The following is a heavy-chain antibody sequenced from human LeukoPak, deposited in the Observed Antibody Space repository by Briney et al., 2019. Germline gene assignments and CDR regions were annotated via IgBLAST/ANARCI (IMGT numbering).Heavy chain of an antibody. J-gene: IGHJ4*02. Sequence: SETLSLTCTVSGGSISSYYWSWIRQPPGKGLEWIGYIYYSGSTNYNPSLKSRVTISVDTSKNQFSLKLSSVTAADTAVYYCARIELRGVIDYWGQGTLVTVSS. CDR2: IYYSGST. CDR1: GGSISSYY. D-gene: IGHD3-10*01. CDR3: ARIELRGVIDY. V-gene: IGHV4-59*12.